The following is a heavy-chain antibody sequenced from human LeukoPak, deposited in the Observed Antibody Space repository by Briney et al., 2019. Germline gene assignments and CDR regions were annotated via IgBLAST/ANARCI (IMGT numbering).Heavy chain of an antibody. D-gene: IGHD6-13*01. V-gene: IGHV4-59*01. Sequence: SETLSLTCTVSGGSISNYYWSWIRQSPGKGLEWIGYLYYTWGTNYNPSLKSRVTISVDTSKNQFSLKLSSVTAADTAVYYCARGLAAAGPSFGYWGQGTLVTVSS. J-gene: IGHJ4*02. CDR2: LYYTWGT. CDR1: GGSISNYY. CDR3: ARGLAAAGPSFGY.